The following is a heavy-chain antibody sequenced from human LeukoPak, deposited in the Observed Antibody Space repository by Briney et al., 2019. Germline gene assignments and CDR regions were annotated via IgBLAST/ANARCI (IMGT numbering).Heavy chain of an antibody. V-gene: IGHV4-34*01. CDR2: INHSGST. J-gene: IGHJ5*02. CDR1: GGSFSGYY. D-gene: IGHD2-15*01. CDR3: ARQDYCSGGSCYSGGDNWFDP. Sequence: SETLSLTRAVYGGSFSGYYWSWIRQPPGKGLEWIGEINHSGSTNYNPSLKSRVTISVDTSKNQFSLKLSSVTAADTAVYYCARQDYCSGGSCYSGGDNWFDPWGQGTLVTVSS.